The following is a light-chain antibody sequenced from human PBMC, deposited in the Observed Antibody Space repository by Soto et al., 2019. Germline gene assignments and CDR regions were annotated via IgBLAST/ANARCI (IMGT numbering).Light chain of an antibody. Sequence: EIVLTQSPATLSLSPGERATLSCRASQSVSSYLAWYQQKPGQAPRLLIYDASNRPTGLPARFSGSGSGTDFTLTISSREPEDFAVYYCQQRSNGPLYTFGQGTKLEIK. CDR2: DAS. CDR1: QSVSSY. J-gene: IGKJ2*01. CDR3: QQRSNGPLYT. V-gene: IGKV3-11*01.